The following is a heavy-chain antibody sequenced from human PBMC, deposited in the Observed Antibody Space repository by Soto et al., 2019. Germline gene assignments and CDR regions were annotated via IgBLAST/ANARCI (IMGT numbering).Heavy chain of an antibody. J-gene: IGHJ6*02. CDR1: GGSFTTYG. Sequence: QVRLVQSGAEVKRPGSSVRVSCKASGGSFTTYGLSWVRQAPGQGLEWMGGIIPSSGTTNYAQKFQGRVTLTAPGSTHTAELALSSLTCADTALHFCARPQSQRLIEDLYYSAMAVWGQGTMVTVSS. D-gene: IGHD6-25*01. CDR2: IIPSSGTT. CDR3: ARPQSQRLIEDLYYSAMAV. V-gene: IGHV1-69*12.